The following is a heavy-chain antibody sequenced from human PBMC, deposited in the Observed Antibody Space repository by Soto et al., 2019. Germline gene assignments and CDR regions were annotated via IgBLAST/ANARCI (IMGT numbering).Heavy chain of an antibody. Sequence: QVQLVQSGAEVKKPGSSVKVSCKASGGTFSSYAISWVRQAPGQGLEWMGGIIPIFGTANYAQKFQGRVTITADESTSTAYRERSSLRSEDTAVYYCARERYCSSTSCYTLWNYYYYGMDVWGQGTTVTVSS. CDR3: ARERYCSSTSCYTLWNYYYYGMDV. D-gene: IGHD2-2*02. CDR2: IIPIFGTA. J-gene: IGHJ6*02. CDR1: GGTFSSYA. V-gene: IGHV1-69*01.